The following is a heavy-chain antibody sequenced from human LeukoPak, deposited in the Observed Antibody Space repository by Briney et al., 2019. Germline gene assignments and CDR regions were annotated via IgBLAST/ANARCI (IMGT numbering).Heavy chain of an antibody. CDR3: ASDWEWLGL. Sequence: GGSLRLSCAASGFTFSSYSMNWVRQAPGKGLEWVSSISYSSSYIYYADSVQGRFTISRDNAKNSLYLQMNSLRAEDTAVHFCASDWEWLGLWGQGTLVTVSS. CDR2: ISYSSSYI. CDR1: GFTFSSYS. D-gene: IGHD6-19*01. J-gene: IGHJ4*02. V-gene: IGHV3-21*06.